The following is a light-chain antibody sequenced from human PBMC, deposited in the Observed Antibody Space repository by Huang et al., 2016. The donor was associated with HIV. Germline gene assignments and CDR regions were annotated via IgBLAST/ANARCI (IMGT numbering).Light chain of an antibody. CDR1: QSISTY. Sequence: DIQMTQSPFSLSASVGDRVTITCRASQSISTYLHWYQHKPGKAPNLLICAASSLQSGVPSRFSGSGSGTDFTLTISSLHPEDFATYICQQSYSTPITFGQGTRLEIK. J-gene: IGKJ5*01. V-gene: IGKV1-39*01. CDR2: AAS. CDR3: QQSYSTPIT.